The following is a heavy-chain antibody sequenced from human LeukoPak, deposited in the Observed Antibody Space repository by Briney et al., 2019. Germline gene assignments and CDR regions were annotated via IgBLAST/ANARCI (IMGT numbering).Heavy chain of an antibody. J-gene: IGHJ4*02. CDR3: ARVTGVAARLLDY. CDR2: INHSGST. CDR1: GGSFSGYY. V-gene: IGHV4-34*01. D-gene: IGHD6-6*01. Sequence: SETLSLTCAVYGGSFSGYYWSWIRQPPGKGLEWIGEINHSGSTNYNPSLKSRVTISVGTSKNQFSLKLSSVTAADTAVYYCARVTGVAARLLDYWGQGTLVTVSS.